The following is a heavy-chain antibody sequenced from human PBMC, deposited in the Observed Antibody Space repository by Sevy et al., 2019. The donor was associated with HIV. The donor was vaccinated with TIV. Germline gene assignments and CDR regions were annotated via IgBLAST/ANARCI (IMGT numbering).Heavy chain of an antibody. CDR2: MNPNSANK. CDR3: ARGLSFYYDKGGHWVNWYFDL. Sequence: ASVKVSCQASGYTFTNNDINWVRQVAGKGLEWMGWMNPNSANKGYAQKFQGRVTMTRDTSTNTAYMELSSLRSEDTAVYYCARGLSFYYDKGGHWVNWYFDLWGRGTLVTVSS. V-gene: IGHV1-8*01. J-gene: IGHJ2*01. CDR1: GYTFTNND. D-gene: IGHD3-22*01.